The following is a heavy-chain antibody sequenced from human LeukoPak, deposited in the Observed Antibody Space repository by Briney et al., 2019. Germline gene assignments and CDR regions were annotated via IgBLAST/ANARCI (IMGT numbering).Heavy chain of an antibody. CDR3: ARVIGWPQYYFDY. CDR1: GYTFTGYY. D-gene: IGHD3-16*02. J-gene: IGHJ4*02. V-gene: IGHV1-2*02. CDR2: INPNSGGT. Sequence: GASVKVSCKASGYTFTGYYMHWVRQAPGQGLEWMGWINPNSGGTNYAQKFQGRVTMTRDTSISTAYMELSRLRSDDTAVYYCARVIGWPQYYFDYWGQGTLVTVSS.